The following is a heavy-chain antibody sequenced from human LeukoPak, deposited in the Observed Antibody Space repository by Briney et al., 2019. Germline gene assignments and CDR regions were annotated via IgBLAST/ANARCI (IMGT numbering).Heavy chain of an antibody. CDR3: ARQYCSGGSCYVDY. V-gene: IGHV4-39*01. J-gene: IGHJ4*02. CDR2: IYYSGST. D-gene: IGHD2-15*01. CDR1: GGSISSSSYY. Sequence: PSETLSLNCTVSGGSISSSSYYWGWIRQPPGKGLEWIGSIYYSGSTYYNPSLKSRVTISVDTSKNQFSLKLSSVTAADTAVYYCARQYCSGGSCYVDYWGQGTLVTVSS.